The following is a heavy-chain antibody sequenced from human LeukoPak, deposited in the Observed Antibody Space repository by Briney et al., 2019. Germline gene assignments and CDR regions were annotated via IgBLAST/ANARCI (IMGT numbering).Heavy chain of an antibody. V-gene: IGHV3-23*01. Sequence: GGSLRLSCAASGFTFSSYAMSWVRQAPGKGLEWVSAISGSGGSTCYADSVKGRFTISRDNSKNTLYLQMNSLRAEDTAVYYCAKPRAYSSGWDAFDIWGQGTMVTVSS. CDR3: AKPRAYSSGWDAFDI. CDR1: GFTFSSYA. D-gene: IGHD6-19*01. J-gene: IGHJ3*02. CDR2: ISGSGGST.